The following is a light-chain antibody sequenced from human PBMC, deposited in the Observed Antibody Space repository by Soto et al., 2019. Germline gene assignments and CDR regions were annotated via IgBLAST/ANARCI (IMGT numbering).Light chain of an antibody. Sequence: GDRVTITCRASERISSWLAWYQQKPGKAPKLLIYDASSLESGVPSRFSGSGYGTEFTLTISSLQPDDFATYYCQQYNSYWTFGQGTKVDIK. J-gene: IGKJ1*01. CDR1: ERISSW. CDR2: DAS. CDR3: QQYNSYWT. V-gene: IGKV1-5*01.